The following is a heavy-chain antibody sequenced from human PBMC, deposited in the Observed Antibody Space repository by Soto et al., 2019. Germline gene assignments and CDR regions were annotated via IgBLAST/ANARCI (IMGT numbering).Heavy chain of an antibody. CDR2: IYWNDDK. D-gene: IGHD3-3*01. V-gene: IGHV2-5*01. J-gene: IGHJ5*02. CDR1: GFSLSTSGVG. CDR3: AHRHSLTNYDFWSGPRWFDP. Sequence: SGPTLVNPTQTLTLTCTFSGFSLSTSGVGVGWIRQPPGKALEWLALIYWNDDKRYSPSLKSRLTITKDTSKNQVVLTMTNMDHVDTATYYCAHRHSLTNYDFWSGPRWFDPWGQGTLVTVSS.